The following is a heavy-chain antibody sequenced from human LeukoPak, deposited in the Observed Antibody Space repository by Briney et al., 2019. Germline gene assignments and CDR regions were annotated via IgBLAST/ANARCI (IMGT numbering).Heavy chain of an antibody. CDR3: ARGPRRYCSSTSCYGAFDI. D-gene: IGHD2-2*01. V-gene: IGHV4-34*01. CDR1: GGSFSGYY. J-gene: IGHJ3*02. Sequence: SETLSLTCAVYGGSFSGYYWSWIRQPPGKGLEWIGEINHSGSTNYNPSLKSRVTISVDTSKNQFSLKLSSATAADTAVYYCARGPRRYCSSTSCYGAFDIWGQGTMVTVSS. CDR2: INHSGST.